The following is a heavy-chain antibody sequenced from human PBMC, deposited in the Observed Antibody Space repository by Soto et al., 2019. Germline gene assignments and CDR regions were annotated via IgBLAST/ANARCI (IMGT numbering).Heavy chain of an antibody. V-gene: IGHV5-10-1*01. Sequence: PGESLKISCKGSGYSFTSYWISWVRQMPGKGLEWMGRIDPSDSYTNYSPSFHGHVTISADKSISTAYLQWSSLKASDTAMYYCASAYYYDSSGYYYVTYYGVDVWGQGTTVTVSS. CDR2: IDPSDSYT. CDR3: ASAYYYDSSGYYYVTYYGVDV. J-gene: IGHJ6*02. CDR1: GYSFTSYW. D-gene: IGHD3-22*01.